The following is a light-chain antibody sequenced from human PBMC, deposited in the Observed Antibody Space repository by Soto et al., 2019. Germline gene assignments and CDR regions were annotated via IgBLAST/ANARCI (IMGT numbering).Light chain of an antibody. CDR2: EVN. CDR1: SSDVGGYNY. Sequence: QSVLTQPPSASGSPGQSVAISCTRTSSDVGGYNYVSWYQQHPGKAPKLMIYEVNKRPSGVPDRFSGSKSGNTASLTASGLQAEDEADYYCSSYAGSSNVFGTGTKVTVL. V-gene: IGLV2-8*01. J-gene: IGLJ1*01. CDR3: SSYAGSSNV.